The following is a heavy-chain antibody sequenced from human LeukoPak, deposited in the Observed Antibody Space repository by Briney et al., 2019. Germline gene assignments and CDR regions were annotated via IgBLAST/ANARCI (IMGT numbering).Heavy chain of an antibody. CDR2: INSDGSST. Sequence: GGSLRLSCRASGFTLSTYWMHWVRQTPGKGLVWVSRINSDGSSTNYADSVKGRFTISRDNAKNTVYLQMNSLRVEDTAVYYCARDLSSDYWGQGTQVTVSS. J-gene: IGHJ4*02. CDR1: GFTLSTYW. D-gene: IGHD2/OR15-2a*01. CDR3: ARDLSSDY. V-gene: IGHV3-74*01.